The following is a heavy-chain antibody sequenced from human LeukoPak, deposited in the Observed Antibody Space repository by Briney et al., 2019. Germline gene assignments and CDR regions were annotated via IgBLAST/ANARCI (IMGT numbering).Heavy chain of an antibody. V-gene: IGHV4-34*01. J-gene: IGHJ4*02. CDR2: INHSGST. CDR3: ARGITAAEEIDY. CDR1: GGSFSGYY. D-gene: IGHD6-13*01. Sequence: PSETLSLTCAVYGGSFSGYYWSWIRQPPGKGLEWIGEINHSGSTNYNPSLKSRVTISVDTSKNQFSLKLSSVTAADTAVYYCARGITAAEEIDYWGQGTLVTVSS.